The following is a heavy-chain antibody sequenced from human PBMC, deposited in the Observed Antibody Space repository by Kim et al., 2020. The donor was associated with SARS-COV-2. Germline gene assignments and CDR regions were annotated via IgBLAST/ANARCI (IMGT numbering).Heavy chain of an antibody. CDR2: IDWDDDK. CDR3: ARIRGIGTTRSQSFRYDTDV. CDR1: GFSLSTSGMC. Sequence: SGPTLVNPTQTLTLTCTFSGFSLSTSGMCVTWIRQPPGKALEWLARIDWDDDKYYNTSLKTRLTISKDTSKNQVVLTMTNMDPVDTGTYYCARIRGIGTTRSQSFRYDTDVWGKGTTVTVSS. D-gene: IGHD1-1*01. V-gene: IGHV2-70*11. J-gene: IGHJ6*03.